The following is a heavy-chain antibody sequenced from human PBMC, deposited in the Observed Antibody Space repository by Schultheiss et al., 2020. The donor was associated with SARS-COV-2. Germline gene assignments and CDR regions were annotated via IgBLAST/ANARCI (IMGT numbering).Heavy chain of an antibody. J-gene: IGHJ4*02. D-gene: IGHD3-3*01. CDR1: SGSVSTYY. CDR3: ARGNDFVYFFDS. CDR2: VYDNGGT. Sequence: SQTLSLTCSVSSGSVSTYYWSWVRQPPGKPLEWIGYVYDNGGTKYNPSLKSRVTISVDTSKNQFSLKLTSLTAADTAIYYCARGNDFVYFFDSWGQGTLVTVSS. V-gene: IGHV4-59*08.